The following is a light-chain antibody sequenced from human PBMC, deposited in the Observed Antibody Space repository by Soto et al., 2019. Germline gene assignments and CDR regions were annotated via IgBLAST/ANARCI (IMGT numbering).Light chain of an antibody. CDR3: QSYDSSLSGLL. CDR1: SSNIGAGYD. CDR2: GNS. J-gene: IGLJ2*01. V-gene: IGLV1-40*01. Sequence: QSVLTQPPSVSGAPGQRVTISCTGSSSNIGAGYDVHWYQQLPGTAPKLLIYGNSNRPSGVPDRFSGSKSGTSASLAITGIQAEDEADYDCQSYDSSLSGLLFGGGTKLTVL.